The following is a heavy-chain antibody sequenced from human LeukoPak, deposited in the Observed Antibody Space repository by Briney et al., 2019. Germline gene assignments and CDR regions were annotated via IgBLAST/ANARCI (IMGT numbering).Heavy chain of an antibody. CDR2: TYYRSKWYN. CDR3: ARGWPELDY. D-gene: IGHD5-24*01. CDR1: GDSVSSNRAA. Sequence: QTLSLTCAISGDSVSSNRAAWNWIRQSPSRGLEWLGRTYYRSKWYNDYAVSLRSRITINPDTSKKQFSFQLNSVTPEDTAVYYCARGWPELDYWGQGTLVIVSS. V-gene: IGHV6-1*01. J-gene: IGHJ4*02.